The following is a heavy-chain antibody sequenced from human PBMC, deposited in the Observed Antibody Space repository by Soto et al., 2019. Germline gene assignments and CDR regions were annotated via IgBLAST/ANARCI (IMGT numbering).Heavy chain of an antibody. D-gene: IGHD1-26*01. CDR1: GGTFSSYA. Sequence: SVKVSCKASGGTFSSYAISWVRQAPGQGLEWMGGIIPIFGTANYAQKFQGRVTITADESTSTAYMELSSLRSEDTAVYYCAREVTYSGSYGNWCDPWGQGTLVTVSS. J-gene: IGHJ5*02. CDR3: AREVTYSGSYGNWCDP. V-gene: IGHV1-69*13. CDR2: IIPIFGTA.